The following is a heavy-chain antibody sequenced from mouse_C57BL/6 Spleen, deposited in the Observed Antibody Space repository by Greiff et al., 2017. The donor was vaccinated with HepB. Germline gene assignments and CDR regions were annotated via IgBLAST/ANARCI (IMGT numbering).Heavy chain of an antibody. J-gene: IGHJ1*03. D-gene: IGHD2-14*01. V-gene: IGHV1-82*01. CDR1: GYAFSSSW. Sequence: VQLQQSGPELVKPGASVKISCKASGYAFSSSWMNWVKQRPGKGLEWIGRIYPGDGDTNYNGKFKGKATLTADKSSSTAYMQLSSLTSEDSAVYFCAREEYDVGDWYFDVWGTGTTVTVSS. CDR3: AREEYDVGDWYFDV. CDR2: IYPGDGDT.